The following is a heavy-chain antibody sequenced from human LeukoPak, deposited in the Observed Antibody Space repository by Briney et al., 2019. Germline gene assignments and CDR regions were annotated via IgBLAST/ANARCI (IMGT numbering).Heavy chain of an antibody. CDR1: GGTFSSYA. Sequence: ASVKVSCKASGGTFSSYAISWVRQAPGQGLEWMGGITPTFGTANYAQKFQGRVTITTDESTSTAYMELSSLRSEDTAVYYCAFTYYYDSSGYLFDYWGQGTLVTVSS. CDR2: ITPTFGTA. V-gene: IGHV1-69*05. J-gene: IGHJ4*02. CDR3: AFTYYYDSSGYLFDY. D-gene: IGHD3-22*01.